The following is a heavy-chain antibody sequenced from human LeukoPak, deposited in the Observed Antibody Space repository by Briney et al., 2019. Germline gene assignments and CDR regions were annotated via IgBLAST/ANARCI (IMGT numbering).Heavy chain of an antibody. V-gene: IGHV3-11*04. J-gene: IGHJ5*02. CDR3: ARDQYGGNSVHWFDP. Sequence: GGSLVLSFSFPGFLFSDSHMSWLRQAPGKGLEWVSYITATGSTIYYADSVRGRFTISRDNAKKSLYLQMNSLRAEDAAVYYCARDQYGGNSVHWFDPWGQGTLITVSS. CDR2: ITATGSTI. CDR1: GFLFSDSH. D-gene: IGHD4-23*01.